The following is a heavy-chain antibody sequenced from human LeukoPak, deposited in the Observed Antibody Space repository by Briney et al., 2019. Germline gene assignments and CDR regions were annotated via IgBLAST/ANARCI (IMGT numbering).Heavy chain of an antibody. CDR3: ARGRVVVVAATRVVLGYYGMDV. V-gene: IGHV4-39*01. J-gene: IGHJ6*02. D-gene: IGHD2-15*01. CDR1: GGSISSSSYY. Sequence: PSETLSLTCTVSGGSISSSSYYWGWIRQPPGKGLEWIGSIYYSGSTYYNPSLKSRVTISVDTSKNQFSLKLSSVTAADTAVYYCARGRVVVVAATRVVLGYYGMDVWGQGTTVTVSS. CDR2: IYYSGST.